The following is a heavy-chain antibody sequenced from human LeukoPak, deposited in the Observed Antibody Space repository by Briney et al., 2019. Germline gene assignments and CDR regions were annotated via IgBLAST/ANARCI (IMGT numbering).Heavy chain of an antibody. J-gene: IGHJ4*02. Sequence: GGSLRLSCAATGFIFSNYAMNWVRQAPGKGLEWVSSISGSGDSTYYADSVKGRLTISRDNSKNTLYLQMNSLRAEDTAVYYCAKDRGIISDYWGQGTLVTVSS. CDR2: ISGSGDST. CDR1: GFIFSNYA. V-gene: IGHV3-23*01. D-gene: IGHD3-10*01. CDR3: AKDRGIISDY.